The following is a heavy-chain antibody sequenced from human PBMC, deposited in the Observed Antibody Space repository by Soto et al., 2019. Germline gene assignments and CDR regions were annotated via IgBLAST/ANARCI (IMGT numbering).Heavy chain of an antibody. V-gene: IGHV3-49*03. Sequence: GGSLRLSCTTSGFTFSDYAMSWFRQVPGKGPEWVGFIRSRPFGATTEYAASVKGRFTISRDDSKSVAYLQMNSLKTEDSALYYCTRDHSTHDYWGRGTLVTVSS. CDR2: IRSRPFGATT. D-gene: IGHD2-2*01. CDR1: GFTFSDYA. CDR3: TRDHSTHDY. J-gene: IGHJ4*02.